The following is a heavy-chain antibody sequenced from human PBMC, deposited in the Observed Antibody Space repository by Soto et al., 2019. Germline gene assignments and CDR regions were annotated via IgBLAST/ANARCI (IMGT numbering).Heavy chain of an antibody. V-gene: IGHV1-18*01. CDR3: ARDSFGDLAY. J-gene: IGHJ4*02. Sequence: QVQLVQSGGEVKQPGASVKVSCKTSGYTFTSYGISWVPQAPGQGLEWMGWISGYNGDTKYVQKFQGRVTLTTDTPTNTAYMEVRSHRSDDTAVYYCARDSFGDLAYWGQGTLVTVSS. CDR2: ISGYNGDT. CDR1: GYTFTSYG. D-gene: IGHD4-17*01.